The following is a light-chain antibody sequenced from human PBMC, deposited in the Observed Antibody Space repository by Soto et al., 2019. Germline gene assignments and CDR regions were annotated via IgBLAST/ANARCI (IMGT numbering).Light chain of an antibody. CDR3: QVWDSSNDHVV. Sequence: SYELTEPPSVSVAPGKTASITCGGNNIGSKSVHWYQQKPGQAPVLVIYYDSDRPSGIPERFSGSNSGNTATLTISRVEAGDEAAYYCQVWDSSNDHVVFGGGTQLTVL. CDR1: NIGSKS. J-gene: IGLJ2*01. V-gene: IGLV3-21*04. CDR2: YDS.